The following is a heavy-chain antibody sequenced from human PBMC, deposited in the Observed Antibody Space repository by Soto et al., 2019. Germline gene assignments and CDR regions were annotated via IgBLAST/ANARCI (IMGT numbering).Heavy chain of an antibody. D-gene: IGHD3-22*01. Sequence: QVQLVQSGAEVKKPGASVKVSCKASGYIFTSYGISWVRQAPGQGLEWMGWISAYNGNTNYAQKLQGRVTMTTDTSTSTAYMELTSLRSDDTAVYYCARSYYYDSSGYYPPDYWGQGTLVTVSS. V-gene: IGHV1-18*01. CDR1: GYIFTSYG. J-gene: IGHJ4*02. CDR2: ISAYNGNT. CDR3: ARSYYYDSSGYYPPDY.